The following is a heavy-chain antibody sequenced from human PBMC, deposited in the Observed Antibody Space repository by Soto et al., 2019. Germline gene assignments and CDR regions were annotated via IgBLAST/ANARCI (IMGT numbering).Heavy chain of an antibody. D-gene: IGHD2-21*01. Sequence: PGGSLRLSCAASGFTFSGYWVHWVRQAPGKGLVWVSRINSDGSSTSYADSVKGRFTISRDNAKNTLYLQMNSLRAEDTAVYYCARELAYCGGDCYYYGMDVWGQGTTVTVSS. CDR2: INSDGSST. J-gene: IGHJ6*02. CDR1: GFTFSGYW. CDR3: ARELAYCGGDCYYYGMDV. V-gene: IGHV3-74*01.